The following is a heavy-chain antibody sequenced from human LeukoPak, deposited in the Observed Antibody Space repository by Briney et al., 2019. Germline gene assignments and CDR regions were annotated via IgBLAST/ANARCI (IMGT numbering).Heavy chain of an antibody. J-gene: IGHJ6*02. D-gene: IGHD3-3*01. CDR2: IGTAGDT. CDR1: GFTFSSYD. V-gene: IGHV3-13*01. Sequence: GGSLRLSCAASGFTFSSYDMHWVRQATGKGLEWVSAIGTAGDTYYPGSVKGRFTISRENAKNSLYLQMNSLRAGDTAVYYCARGSPFWSGYYLSWYGMDVWGQGTTVTVSS. CDR3: ARGSPFWSGYYLSWYGMDV.